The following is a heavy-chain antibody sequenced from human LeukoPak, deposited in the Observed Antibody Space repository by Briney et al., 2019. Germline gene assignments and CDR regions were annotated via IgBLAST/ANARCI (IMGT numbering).Heavy chain of an antibody. CDR1: GGSIRSYY. J-gene: IGHJ4*02. CDR2: VYYSGST. V-gene: IGHV4-59*08. Sequence: SETLSLTCTVSGGSIRSYYWSWVRQPPGKGLEWIGYVYYSGSTSYNPSLKSRVTISVDTSKNQLSLKLSSVTAADTAVYYCARRESSGYLDYWGQGTLVTVSS. D-gene: IGHD6-19*01. CDR3: ARRESSGYLDY.